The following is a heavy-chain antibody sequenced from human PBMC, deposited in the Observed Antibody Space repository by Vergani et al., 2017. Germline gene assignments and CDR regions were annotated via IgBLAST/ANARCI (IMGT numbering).Heavy chain of an antibody. D-gene: IGHD3-16*01. CDR3: AKAFPSYVWGTRLDY. J-gene: IGHJ4*02. CDR2: INHSGST. CDR1: GGSFSGYY. Sequence: QVQLQQWGAGLLKPSETLSLTCAVYGGSFSGYYWSWIRQPPGKGLEWIGEINHSGSTNYNPSLKSRVTISVDTSKNQFSLKLSSVTAADTAVYYCAKAFPSYVWGTRLDYWGQGTLVTVSS. V-gene: IGHV4-34*01.